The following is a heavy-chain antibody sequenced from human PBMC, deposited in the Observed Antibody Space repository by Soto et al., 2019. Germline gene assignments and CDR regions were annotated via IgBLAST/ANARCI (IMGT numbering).Heavy chain of an antibody. V-gene: IGHV3-30-3*01. CDR3: RANCSSTSCSLGFDY. Sequence: PGGSLRLSCAASGFSFSSYVMHWVRQAPGKGLEWVAVISYDGSNKYYADSVKGRFTISRDNSKNTLYLQMNSLRAEDTAVYYCRANCSSTSCSLGFDYWGQGTRVTVSA. J-gene: IGHJ4*02. CDR2: ISYDGSNK. D-gene: IGHD2-2*01. CDR1: GFSFSSYV.